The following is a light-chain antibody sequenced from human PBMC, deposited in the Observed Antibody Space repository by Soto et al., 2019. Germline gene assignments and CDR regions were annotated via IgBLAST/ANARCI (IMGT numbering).Light chain of an antibody. CDR3: GSYTTSAARFV. J-gene: IGLJ7*01. V-gene: IGLV2-18*02. CDR1: SSDVGSYNR. Sequence: QSALTQPPSVSGSPGQSVTIPCTGTSSDVGSYNRVSWYQQPPGTAPQLMIYEVNNRPSGVPDRFSGSKSGNTASLTISGLQAEDDADYYCGSYTTSAARFVFGTGTQLTVL. CDR2: EVN.